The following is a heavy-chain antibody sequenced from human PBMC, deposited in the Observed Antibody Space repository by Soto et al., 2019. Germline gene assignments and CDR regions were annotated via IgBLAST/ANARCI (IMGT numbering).Heavy chain of an antibody. Sequence: PSETLSLTCTVSGGSISSSSYYWGWIRQPPGKGLEWIGSIYYSGSTYYNPSLKSRVTISVDTSKNQFSLKLSSVTAADTAVYYCARCLGSVGLNWFEPWGQGTLVTVSS. CDR2: IYYSGST. V-gene: IGHV4-39*01. D-gene: IGHD2-2*03. CDR1: GGSISSSSYY. J-gene: IGHJ5*02. CDR3: ARCLGSVGLNWFEP.